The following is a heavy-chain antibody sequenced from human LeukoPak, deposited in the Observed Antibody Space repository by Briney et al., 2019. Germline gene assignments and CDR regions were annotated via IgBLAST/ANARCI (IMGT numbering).Heavy chain of an antibody. Sequence: GGSLRLSCAASGFTFSSYAMHWVRQAPGKGLEWVAVISYDGSNKYYADSVKGRFTISRDNSKNTLYLQMNSLRAEDTAVYYCAREYSGYDGGPNWFDPWGQGTLVTVS. V-gene: IGHV3-30-3*01. D-gene: IGHD5-12*01. CDR3: AREYSGYDGGPNWFDP. CDR2: ISYDGSNK. CDR1: GFTFSSYA. J-gene: IGHJ5*02.